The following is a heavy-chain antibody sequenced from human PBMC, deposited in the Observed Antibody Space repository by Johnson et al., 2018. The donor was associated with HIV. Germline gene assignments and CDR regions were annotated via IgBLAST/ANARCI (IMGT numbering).Heavy chain of an antibody. CDR1: GFTFSSYG. J-gene: IGHJ3*02. CDR3: AKDRWELFWGGGEASHDAFDI. V-gene: IGHV3-30*18. Sequence: QVQLVESGGGLVQPGGSLRLACAASGFTFSSYGMHWVRQAPGKGLEWVAVISYDGTIKYYADSAKGRFTISRDNSENTLYLQMSSLRAEDTALYYCAKDRWELFWGGGEASHDAFDIWGQGTMVTVSS. CDR2: ISYDGTIK. D-gene: IGHD1-26*01.